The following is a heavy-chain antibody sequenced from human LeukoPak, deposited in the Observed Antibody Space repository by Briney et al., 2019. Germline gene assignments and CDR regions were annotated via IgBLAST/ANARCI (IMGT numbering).Heavy chain of an antibody. V-gene: IGHV3-23*01. D-gene: IGHD5-12*01. CDR3: AKGGYDYIEVAYFDF. J-gene: IGHJ4*02. Sequence: GGSLRLSYAASGFSFNSYAMSWVRQAPGKGLEWVSIIIGSSGSTFYADSVKGRFTISRDNSKNTLYLQMNSLRLEDTAVYYCAKGGYDYIEVAYFDFWGQGTLVTVSS. CDR2: IIGSSGST. CDR1: GFSFNSYA.